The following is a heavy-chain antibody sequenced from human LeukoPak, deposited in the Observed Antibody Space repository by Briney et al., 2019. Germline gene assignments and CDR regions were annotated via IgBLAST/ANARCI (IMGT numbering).Heavy chain of an antibody. CDR2: IYYSGST. J-gene: IGHJ3*02. CDR3: ARQNWNDLSAFDI. D-gene: IGHD1-1*01. Sequence: PSETLSITCTVSGGSISSSSYYWGWIRQPPGKGLEWIGSIYYSGSTYYNPSLKSRVTISVDTSKNQFSLKLSSVTAADTAVYYCARQNWNDLSAFDIWGQGTMVTVSS. CDR1: GGSISSSSYY. V-gene: IGHV4-39*01.